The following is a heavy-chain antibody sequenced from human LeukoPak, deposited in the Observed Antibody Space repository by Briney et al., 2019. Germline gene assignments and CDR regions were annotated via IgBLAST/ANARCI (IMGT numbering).Heavy chain of an antibody. CDR1: GGSFSGYY. V-gene: IGHV4-34*01. Sequence: SETLSLTCAVYGGSFSGYYWSWIRQPPGKGLEWIGEINHSGSTNYNPSLKSRVTISVDTSKNQFSLRLSSVTAADTAVYYCARSPYGSGSYYNPQRVGYFDYWGQGTLVTVSS. J-gene: IGHJ4*02. CDR3: ARSPYGSGSYYNPQRVGYFDY. CDR2: INHSGST. D-gene: IGHD3-10*01.